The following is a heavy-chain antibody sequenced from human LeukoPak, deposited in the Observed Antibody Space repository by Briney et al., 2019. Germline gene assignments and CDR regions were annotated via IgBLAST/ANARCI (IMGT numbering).Heavy chain of an antibody. D-gene: IGHD2-2*02. Sequence: PGGSLRLSCAASGFTFSSYAMHWVRQAPGKGLEYVSAISSNGGSTYYANSVKGRFTISRDNSKNTLYLQMNSLRAEDTAVYYCARDSHTAFDYWGQGTLVTVSS. CDR2: ISSNGGST. CDR3: ARDSHTAFDY. V-gene: IGHV3-64*01. CDR1: GFTFSSYA. J-gene: IGHJ4*02.